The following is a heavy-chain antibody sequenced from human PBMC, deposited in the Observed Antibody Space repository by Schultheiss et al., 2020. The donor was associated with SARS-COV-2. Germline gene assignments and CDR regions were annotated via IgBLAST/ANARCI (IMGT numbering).Heavy chain of an antibody. Sequence: SQTLSLTCAVYGGSFSSYYWSWIRQPPGKGLEWIGEINHSGSTNYNPSLKSRVTISVDTSKNQFSLKLSSVTAADTAVYYCAREPRLGYCTNGVCYTDYWGQGTLVTVSS. CDR2: INHSGST. CDR3: AREPRLGYCTNGVCYTDY. D-gene: IGHD2-8*01. J-gene: IGHJ4*02. CDR1: GGSFSSYY. V-gene: IGHV4-34*01.